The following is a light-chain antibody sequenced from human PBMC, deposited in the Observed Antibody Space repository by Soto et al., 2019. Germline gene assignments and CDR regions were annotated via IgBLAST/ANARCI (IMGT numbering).Light chain of an antibody. CDR1: QSINSG. CDR2: KAS. CDR3: QQYNYLWK. Sequence: LQMTQSPSTLSASVGDTVTITCRASQSINSGLAWYQQKPGRAPKLLIYKASSLESGVPSRFSGSGYGTEFTLTISSLLPEDFATYYCQQYNYLWKFGHGTKVEIK. V-gene: IGKV1-5*03. J-gene: IGKJ1*01.